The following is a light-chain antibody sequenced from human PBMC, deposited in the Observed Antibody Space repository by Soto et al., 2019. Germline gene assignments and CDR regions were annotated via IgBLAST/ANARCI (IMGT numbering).Light chain of an antibody. Sequence: DIQMTQSPSTLSASVGDRVTLTCRASQSISTWLAWYQQKPGKAPNLLIYDASSLRSGVPSRFSGSGSGSEFTLTISSLQSDDFATYHCQHYDTYSKTFGQGTKVEIE. CDR1: QSISTW. V-gene: IGKV1-5*01. CDR3: QHYDTYSKT. CDR2: DAS. J-gene: IGKJ1*01.